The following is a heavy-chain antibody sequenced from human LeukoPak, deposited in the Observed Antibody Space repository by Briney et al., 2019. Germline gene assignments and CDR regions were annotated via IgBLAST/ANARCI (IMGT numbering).Heavy chain of an antibody. Sequence: SGPTLVKPTQTLTLTCTFSGFSLSTSGVGVGWIRQPPGKALEWLALIYWNDDKRYSPSLKSRLTITKDTSKNQVVLTMTNMDPVDTATYFCAYRGYSSSWYGEYFQHWGQGTLVTVSS. CDR2: IYWNDDK. J-gene: IGHJ1*01. V-gene: IGHV2-5*01. CDR1: GFSLSTSGVG. D-gene: IGHD6-13*01. CDR3: AYRGYSSSWYGEYFQH.